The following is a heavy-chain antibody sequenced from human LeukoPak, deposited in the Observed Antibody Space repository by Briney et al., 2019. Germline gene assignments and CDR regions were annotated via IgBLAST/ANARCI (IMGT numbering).Heavy chain of an antibody. CDR3: ARDRHLYSGSFAS. D-gene: IGHD1-26*01. CDR1: GYTFSGDH. Sequence: ASVKVSCKASGYTFSGDHMHWVRQAPGQGPEWMGRINPSSGATHFAQSFQGRVTMTRDTSISTAYMELSRLTSDDTAVYYCARDRHLYSGSFASWGQGTLVTVSS. J-gene: IGHJ4*02. CDR2: INPSSGAT. V-gene: IGHV1-2*06.